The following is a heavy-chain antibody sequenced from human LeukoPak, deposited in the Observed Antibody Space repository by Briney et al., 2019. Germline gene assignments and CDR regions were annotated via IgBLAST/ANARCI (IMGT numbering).Heavy chain of an antibody. CDR2: INAGNGNT. CDR1: GYTFTSYA. D-gene: IGHD5-18*01. V-gene: IGHV1-3*03. Sequence: GASVKVSCKASGYTFTSYAMHWVRQAPGQRLEWMGWINAGNGNTKYSQEFQGRVTITRDTSASTAYLQWSSLKASDTAMYYCARGERGYSYGYRLDYWGQGTLVTVSS. CDR3: ARGERGYSYGYRLDY. J-gene: IGHJ4*02.